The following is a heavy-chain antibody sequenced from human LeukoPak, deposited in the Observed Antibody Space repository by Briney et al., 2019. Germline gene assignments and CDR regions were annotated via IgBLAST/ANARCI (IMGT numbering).Heavy chain of an antibody. CDR3: ARDQYYDVSTYYEIDY. V-gene: IGHV4-38-2*02. Sequence: SETLSLTCTVSGYSISSGYYWGWIRQPPGKGLEWIGSASYSGNTYYNPSLKSRVTILVDTSKNQFSLKMTSVTAVDTAVYYCARDQYYDVSTYYEIDYWGQGTLVTVSS. D-gene: IGHD3-22*01. CDR2: ASYSGNT. CDR1: GYSISSGYY. J-gene: IGHJ4*02.